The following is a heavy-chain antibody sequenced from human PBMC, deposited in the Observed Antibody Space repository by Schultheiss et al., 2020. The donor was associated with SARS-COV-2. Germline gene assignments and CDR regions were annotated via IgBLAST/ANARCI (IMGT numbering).Heavy chain of an antibody. V-gene: IGHV3-30*01. Sequence: GGSLRLSCAASGFTFSSYAMHWVRQAPGKGLEWVALITYDGSTKFYADSVKGRFTSSRDNAKNTLYLQMNSLRDEDTAVYYCASDLATAVDYWGQGTPVTVSS. D-gene: IGHD5-18*01. CDR2: ITYDGSTK. CDR3: ASDLATAVDY. J-gene: IGHJ4*02. CDR1: GFTFSSYA.